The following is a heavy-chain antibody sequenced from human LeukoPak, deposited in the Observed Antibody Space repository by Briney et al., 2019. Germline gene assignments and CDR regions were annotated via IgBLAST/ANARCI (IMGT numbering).Heavy chain of an antibody. CDR3: AKGPTRTTVTTFNDY. CDR2: ISGSGGST. J-gene: IGHJ4*02. D-gene: IGHD4-17*01. CDR1: GFTFSSYA. V-gene: IGHV3-23*01. Sequence: GGSLRLSCAASGFTFSSYAMSWVRQAPGKGLEWVSAISGSGGSTYYADSVKGRFTISRDNSKNTLYLHMNSLRAEDTAVYYCAKGPTRTTVTTFNDYWGQGTLVTVSS.